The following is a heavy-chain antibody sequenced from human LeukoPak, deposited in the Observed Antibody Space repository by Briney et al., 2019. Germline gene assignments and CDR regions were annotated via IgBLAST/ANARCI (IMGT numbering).Heavy chain of an antibody. D-gene: IGHD3-3*01. CDR2: ISAYNGNT. Sequence: ASVKVSCKVSGYTFTSYGISWVRQAPGQGLEWMGWISAYNGNTNYAQKLQGRVTMTTDTSTSTAYMELRSLRSDDTAVYYCARDRGLLEWLLFDYWGQGTLVTVSS. J-gene: IGHJ4*02. CDR3: ARDRGLLEWLLFDY. V-gene: IGHV1-18*01. CDR1: GYTFTSYG.